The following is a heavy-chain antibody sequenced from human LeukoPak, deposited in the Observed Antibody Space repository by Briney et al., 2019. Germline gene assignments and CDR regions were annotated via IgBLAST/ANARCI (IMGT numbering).Heavy chain of an antibody. V-gene: IGHV4-4*07. Sequence: SETLSLTCTVSGGSISSYYWSWIRQPARQGLEWIGRIHTSGSTDYNPSFKCRVTMSVHTSKKQFSLKVRSVTAADRAVYYCAREGSATARPFVSNDYWGQGTLVTVSS. D-gene: IGHD6-6*01. CDR3: AREGSATARPFVSNDY. CDR1: GGSISSYY. CDR2: IHTSGST. J-gene: IGHJ4*02.